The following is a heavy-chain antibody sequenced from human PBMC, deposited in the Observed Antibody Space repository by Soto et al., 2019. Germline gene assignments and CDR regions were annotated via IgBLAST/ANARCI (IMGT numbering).Heavy chain of an antibody. CDR1: GGSISSDDYY. CDR2: TYYSGST. D-gene: IGHD3-16*01. Sequence: QVQLQESGPGLVKPSQTLSLTCTVSGGSISSDDYYWTWIRQPPGKDLEWIGYTYYSGSTYYNPSLKSRVTISVDTSKTQFSLKLSSVTGADTAVYYCARGSKGGYYYGMDVWGQGTTVTVSS. V-gene: IGHV4-30-4*01. CDR3: ARGSKGGYYYGMDV. J-gene: IGHJ6*02.